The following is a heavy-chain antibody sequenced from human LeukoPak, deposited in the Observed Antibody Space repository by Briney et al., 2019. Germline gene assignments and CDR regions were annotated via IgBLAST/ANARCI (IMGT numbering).Heavy chain of an antibody. CDR3: ARHETIKMTFDY. V-gene: IGHV4-39*01. CDR2: IYYSGST. J-gene: IGHJ4*02. CDR1: GGSISSSSYY. Sequence: SETLSLTCTVSGGSISSSSYYWGWIRQPAGKGLEWIGSIYYSGSTYYNPSLKSRVTISVDTSKNQFSLKLSSVTAADTAVYYCARHETIKMTFDYWGQGTLVTVSS. D-gene: IGHD5-24*01.